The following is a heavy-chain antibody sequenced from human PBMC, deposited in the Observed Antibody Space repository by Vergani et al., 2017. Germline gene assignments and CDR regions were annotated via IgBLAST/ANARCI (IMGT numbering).Heavy chain of an antibody. D-gene: IGHD3-9*01. CDR2: IYHSGST. Sequence: QVQLQESGPGLVKPSETLSLTCTVSGGSISSYYWSWIRQPPGKGLEWIGYIYHSGSTYYNPSLKSRVTISVDRSKNQFSLKLSSVTAADTAVYYCARFTVRETTALRYFDASPKDAFDIWGQGTMVTVSS. J-gene: IGHJ3*02. V-gene: IGHV4-59*01. CDR1: GGSISSYY. CDR3: ARFTVRETTALRYFDASPKDAFDI.